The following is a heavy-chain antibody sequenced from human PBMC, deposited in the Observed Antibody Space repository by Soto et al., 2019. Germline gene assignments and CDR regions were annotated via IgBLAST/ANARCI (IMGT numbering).Heavy chain of an antibody. CDR2: IYQSGKN. D-gene: IGHD3-22*01. CDR3: ARMFYSDATGYYPHLEF. J-gene: IGHJ4*02. CDR1: DYSISSGYY. V-gene: IGHV4-38-2*01. Sequence: WETLSLTYAVSDYSISSGYYWGWIRRPPGKGLEWIGSIYQSGKNYYNPYLKSRVTILVDTSKNQFSLKLSSVTAADTDIYYCARMFYSDATGYYPHLEFWRQGTLVTVSS.